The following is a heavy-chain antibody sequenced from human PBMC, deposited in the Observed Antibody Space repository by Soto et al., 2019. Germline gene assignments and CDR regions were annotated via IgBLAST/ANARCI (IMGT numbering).Heavy chain of an antibody. V-gene: IGHV4-34*01. CDR1: GGSFSGYY. J-gene: IGHJ3*02. D-gene: IGHD2-15*01. CDR2: INHSGST. CDR3: ARQGGYCSGGSCYRTRVDAFDI. Sequence: QVQLQQWGAGLLKPSETLSLTCAVYGGSFSGYYWSWIRQPPGKGLEWIGEINHSGSTNYNPSLKSRVTISVDTSKNQFSLKLSSVTAADTAVYYCARQGGYCSGGSCYRTRVDAFDIWGQGTMVTVSS.